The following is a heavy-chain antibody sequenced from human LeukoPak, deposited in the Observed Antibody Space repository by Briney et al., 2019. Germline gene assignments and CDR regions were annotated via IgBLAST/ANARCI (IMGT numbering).Heavy chain of an antibody. D-gene: IGHD4-23*01. CDR1: GFTFSNYE. CDR3: ARDSGTTVGYFDY. Sequence: GGSLRLSCATSGFTFSNYEMSWVRQTPGKGLEWVSYISSSGSSTYYADSVKGRFTISRDNAKSSLCLQMDSLRAGDTAVYYCARDSGTTVGYFDYWGQGALVTVSS. V-gene: IGHV3-48*03. J-gene: IGHJ4*02. CDR2: ISSSGSST.